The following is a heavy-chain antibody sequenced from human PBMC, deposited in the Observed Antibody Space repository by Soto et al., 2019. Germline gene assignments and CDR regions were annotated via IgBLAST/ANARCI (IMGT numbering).Heavy chain of an antibody. Sequence: QVQLVDSGGGVVQPGRSLRLSCAASGFIFSTYAMHWVRQAPGKGLEWVAVISFDGTNKYYADSVKGRFTVSRDNSRNTLYLQMNGLTTEDTAVYYCARPGSGYDVLTGQYFYYYHTIDVWGQGTTVTVSS. CDR2: ISFDGTNK. V-gene: IGHV3-30-3*01. CDR3: ARPGSGYDVLTGQYFYYYHTIDV. CDR1: GFIFSTYA. D-gene: IGHD3-9*01. J-gene: IGHJ6*02.